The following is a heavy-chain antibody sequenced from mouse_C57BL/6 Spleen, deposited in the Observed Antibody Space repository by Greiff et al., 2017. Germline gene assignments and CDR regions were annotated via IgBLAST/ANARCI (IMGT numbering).Heavy chain of an antibody. CDR2: INPGSGGT. D-gene: IGHD2-5*01. CDR1: GYAFTNYL. Sequence: VQLQQSGAELVRPGTSVKVSCKASGYAFTNYLIEWVKQRPGQGLEWIGVINPGSGGTKYNEKFKGKATLTADKSSSTAYMQLSSLTSEDSAVYFCARNLYSNLYYFDYWGQGTTLTVSS. CDR3: ARNLYSNLYYFDY. V-gene: IGHV1-54*01. J-gene: IGHJ2*01.